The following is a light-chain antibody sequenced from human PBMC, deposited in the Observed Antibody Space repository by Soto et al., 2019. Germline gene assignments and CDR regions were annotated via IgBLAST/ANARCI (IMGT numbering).Light chain of an antibody. J-gene: IGKJ1*01. CDR3: QRYNSNSRT. V-gene: IGKV1-5*01. Sequence: DIQMTQSPSTLSASVGARVTITCRASQNVNSWVAWYQQKPGKAPKFLIYDASNLESGVPSRFSGRGSGTEFTLTISSLQPDDFATYYCQRYNSNSRTFGQGTRV. CDR1: QNVNSW. CDR2: DAS.